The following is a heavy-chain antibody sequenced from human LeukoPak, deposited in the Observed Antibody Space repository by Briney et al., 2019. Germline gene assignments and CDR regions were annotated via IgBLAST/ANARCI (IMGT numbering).Heavy chain of an antibody. D-gene: IGHD2-2*01. V-gene: IGHV3-30-3*01. CDR3: ASRGSYCSSSTCSKQFYYGMDV. J-gene: IGHJ6*02. CDR1: GFTFSSYS. CDR2: ILYDGSNK. Sequence: GRSLRLSCAASGFTFSSYSMHWVRQAPGKGLEWVAVILYDGSNKYYADFVKGRFTVSRDNSKNTLYLEMNSLRAEDTAVYYCASRGSYCSSSTCSKQFYYGMDVWGQGTTVTVSS.